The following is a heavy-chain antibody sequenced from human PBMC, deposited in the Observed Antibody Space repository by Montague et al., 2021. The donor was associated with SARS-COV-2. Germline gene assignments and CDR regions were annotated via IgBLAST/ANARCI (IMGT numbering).Heavy chain of an antibody. CDR2: IYFLGXT. V-gene: IGHV4-39*01. D-gene: IGHD3-10*01. CDR3: ARSAMIRGVFTSWFDP. CDR1: GDSVSNDRYY. J-gene: IGHJ5*02. Sequence: SETLSLTCTVSGDSVSNDRYYWGWIRQSPGKGLEWTGTIYFLGXTXYXXXXKXRVTMSIDTSKNQLSLRLTSVTASDTAIYYCARSAMIRGVFTSWFDPWGQGTLVTVSS.